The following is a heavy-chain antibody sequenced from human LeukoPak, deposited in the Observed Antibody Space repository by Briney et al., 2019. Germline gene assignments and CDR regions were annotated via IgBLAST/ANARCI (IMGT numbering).Heavy chain of an antibody. V-gene: IGHV3-49*04. D-gene: IGHD6-19*01. J-gene: IGHJ3*02. CDR1: GFTFGDYA. CDR3: TRFDVAVAGTHAFDI. CDR2: IRSKAYGGTT. Sequence: AGGSLRLSCTASGFTFGDYAMSWARQAPGKGLEWVGFIRSKAYGGTTEYAASVKGRFTISRDDSKSIAYLQMNSLKTEDTAVYYCTRFDVAVAGTHAFDIWGQGTMVTVSS.